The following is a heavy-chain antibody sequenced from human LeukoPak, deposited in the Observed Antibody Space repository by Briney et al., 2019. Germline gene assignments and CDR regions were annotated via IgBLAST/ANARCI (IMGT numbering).Heavy chain of an antibody. CDR3: AKILYDSSGYLDY. V-gene: IGHV3-23*01. Sequence: GGSLRLSCAASGFTFSSYAMSWVRQAPGKGLEWVSAISGSGGSTYYADSVKGRFTISRDNSKNTLYLRMNSLRAEDTAVYHCAKILYDSSGYLDYWGQGTLVTVSS. J-gene: IGHJ4*02. CDR2: ISGSGGST. CDR1: GFTFSSYA. D-gene: IGHD3-22*01.